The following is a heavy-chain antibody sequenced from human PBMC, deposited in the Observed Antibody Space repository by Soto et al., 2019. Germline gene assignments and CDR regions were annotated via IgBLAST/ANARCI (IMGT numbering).Heavy chain of an antibody. Sequence: QVQLQQWGAGLLKPSETLSLTCAVYGGSFSGYYWSWIRQPPGKGLEWSGEINHSGSTNYNPSLKTRVTISADTSKNQFSLKLSSVTAADTAVYYCARLGILVGGYMDVWGKGTTVTVSS. CDR3: ARLGILVGGYMDV. V-gene: IGHV4-34*01. CDR2: INHSGST. D-gene: IGHD2-2*01. CDR1: GGSFSGYY. J-gene: IGHJ6*03.